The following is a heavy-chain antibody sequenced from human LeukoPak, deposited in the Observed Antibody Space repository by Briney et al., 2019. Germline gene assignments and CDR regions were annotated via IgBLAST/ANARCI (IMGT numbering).Heavy chain of an antibody. J-gene: IGHJ4*02. V-gene: IGHV4-31*03. CDR1: GGSISSGGYY. CDR3: VRGSGNPYFDY. D-gene: IGHD6-25*01. CDR2: IYYSGSA. Sequence: SQTLSLTCTVSGGSISSGGYYWSWIRQHPGKGLEWIGYIYYSGSAYYNPSLKSRVTISVDTSKNQFSLKLSSVTAADTAVYYCVRGSGNPYFDYWGQGTLVTVSS.